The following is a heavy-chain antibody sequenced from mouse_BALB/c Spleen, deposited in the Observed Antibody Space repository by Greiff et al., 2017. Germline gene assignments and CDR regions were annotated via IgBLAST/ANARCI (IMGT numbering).Heavy chain of an antibody. V-gene: IGHV3-2*02. D-gene: IGHD4-1*01. CDR3: ANLGLGFDY. Sequence: EVKLQESGSGLVKPSQSLSLTCTVTGYSITSDYAWNWIRQFPGNKLEWMGYISYSGSTSYNPSLKSRISITRDTSKNQFFLQLNSVTTEDTATYYCANLGLGFDYWGQGTTLTVAS. CDR1: GYSITSDYA. CDR2: ISYSGST. J-gene: IGHJ2*01.